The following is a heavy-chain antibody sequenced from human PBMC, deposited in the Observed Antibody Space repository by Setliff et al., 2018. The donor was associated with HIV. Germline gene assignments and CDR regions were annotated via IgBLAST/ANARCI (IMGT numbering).Heavy chain of an antibody. CDR1: DYTFSNYG. CDR3: AIRPGRAAGPLDL. D-gene: IGHD2-15*01. Sequence: ASVKVSCKASDYTFSNYGIYWVRQAPGQGLEWMGWISGYNGNTNYEEKFHGRVTMTRDTSTSTAYMELSGLRSEDTAVYYCAIRPGRAAGPLDLWGQGTLVTVSS. CDR2: ISGYNGNT. J-gene: IGHJ5*02. V-gene: IGHV1-18*01.